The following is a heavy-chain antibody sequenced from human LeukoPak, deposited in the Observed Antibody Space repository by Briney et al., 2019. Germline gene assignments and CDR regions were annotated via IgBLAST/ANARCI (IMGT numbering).Heavy chain of an antibody. CDR1: GGSSSGYY. CDR3: ARELGGGYCSGGSCYSYYHYMDV. V-gene: IGHV4-34*01. Sequence: SETLSLTCAVYGGSSSGYYWSWIRQPPGKGLEWIGEINHSGSTNYNPSLKSRVTISVDTSKNQFSLKLSSVTAADTAVYYCARELGGGYCSGGSCYSYYHYMDVWGKGTTVTVSS. CDR2: INHSGST. D-gene: IGHD2-15*01. J-gene: IGHJ6*03.